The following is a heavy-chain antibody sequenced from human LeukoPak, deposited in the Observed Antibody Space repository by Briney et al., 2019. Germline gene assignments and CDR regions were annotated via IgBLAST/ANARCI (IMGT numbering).Heavy chain of an antibody. CDR1: GGSISSGDYY. J-gene: IGHJ4*02. V-gene: IGHV4-30-4*01. CDR2: IHHSGNT. Sequence: SETLSLTYTVSGGSISSGDYYWSWIRQPPGKGLEWIGYIHHSGNTYYNPSLKSRVNISLDTSKNQFSLKLSSGTAADTAVYYCARDVVRDYFDYWGQGTPVTVSS. D-gene: IGHD2-21*01. CDR3: ARDVVRDYFDY.